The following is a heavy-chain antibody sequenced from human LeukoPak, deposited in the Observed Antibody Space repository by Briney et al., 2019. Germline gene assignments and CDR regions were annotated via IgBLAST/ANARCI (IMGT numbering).Heavy chain of an antibody. Sequence: PSETLSLTCAVYGGSFSGYYWSWIRQPPGKGLEWFGEINHSGSTNYNPSLKSRVTISVDTSKNQFSLKLSSATAADTAVYYCAGYCSGGSCSVFDYWGQGTLVTVSS. V-gene: IGHV4-34*01. CDR3: AGYCSGGSCSVFDY. CDR2: INHSGST. D-gene: IGHD2-15*01. CDR1: GGSFSGYY. J-gene: IGHJ4*02.